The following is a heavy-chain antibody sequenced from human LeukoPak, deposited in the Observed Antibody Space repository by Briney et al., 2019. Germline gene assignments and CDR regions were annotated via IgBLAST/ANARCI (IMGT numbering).Heavy chain of an antibody. CDR1: GGSISSGGYY. CDR3: ASFTYYYDSSLGGVFWFDP. CDR2: IYYSGST. V-gene: IGHV4-31*03. D-gene: IGHD3-22*01. J-gene: IGHJ5*02. Sequence: PSETLSLTCTVSGGSISSGGYYWSWIRQHPGKGLEWIGYIYYSGSTYYNPSLKSRVTISVHTSKNQFSLKLSSVTAADTAVYYCASFTYYYDSSLGGVFWFDPWGQGTLVTVSS.